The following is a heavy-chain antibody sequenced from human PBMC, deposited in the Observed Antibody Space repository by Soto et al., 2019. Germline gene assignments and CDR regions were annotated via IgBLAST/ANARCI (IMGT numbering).Heavy chain of an antibody. Sequence: GASVKVSCKASGYTFTNFGISWVRQAPGQGLEWMGWISAYNGNTNYAQNFQGRVTMTTDTSTSTAYMELRSLRSDDTAVYYCARDHPSLGSWGQGTLVTVSS. V-gene: IGHV1-18*01. CDR2: ISAYNGNT. J-gene: IGHJ5*02. CDR1: GYTFTNFG. CDR3: ARDHPSLGS.